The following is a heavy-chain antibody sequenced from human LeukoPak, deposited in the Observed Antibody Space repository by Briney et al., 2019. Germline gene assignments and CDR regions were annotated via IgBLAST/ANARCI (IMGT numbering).Heavy chain of an antibody. J-gene: IGHJ5*02. CDR2: IYSGGST. D-gene: IGHD3-10*01. V-gene: IGHV3-53*01. CDR3: ARPLMYYYGSETYFWFDP. Sequence: GGSLRLSCAASGFTVSSNYMSWVRQAPGKGLEWVSVIYSGGSTYYADSVKGRFTISRDNAKNSLYLQMNSLRAEDTAVYYCARPLMYYYGSETYFWFDPWGQGTLVTVSS. CDR1: GFTVSSNY.